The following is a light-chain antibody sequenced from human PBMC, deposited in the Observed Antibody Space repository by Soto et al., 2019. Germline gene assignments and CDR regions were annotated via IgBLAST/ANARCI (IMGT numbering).Light chain of an antibody. CDR2: EGR. J-gene: IGLJ3*02. Sequence: QDVLTHPASVSGSCGQSITISCSGTMRDVGAYNLVSWYQKHPGTSPKLIIYEGRNRTSGISSRFSGSRSGNTASLTISGLQSEEEGDYYCSAYTARSTLVFGGGTKVTVL. CDR1: MRDVGAYNL. CDR3: SAYTARSTLV. V-gene: IGLV2-14*01.